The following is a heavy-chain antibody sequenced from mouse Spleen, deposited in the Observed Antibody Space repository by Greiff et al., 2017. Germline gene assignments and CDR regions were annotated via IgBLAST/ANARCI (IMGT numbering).Heavy chain of an antibody. CDR3: AGEGAWGFDY. CDR2: INPYNGGT. CDR1: GYTFTDYY. J-gene: IGHJ2*01. D-gene: IGHD4-1*01. V-gene: IGHV1-19*01. Sequence: VQLKESGPVLVKPGASVKMSCKASGYTFTDYYMNWVKQSHGKSLEWIGFINPYNGGTSYNQKFKGKATLTVDKSSSTAYMELNSLTSEDSAVYYCAGEGAWGFDYWGQGTTLTVSS.